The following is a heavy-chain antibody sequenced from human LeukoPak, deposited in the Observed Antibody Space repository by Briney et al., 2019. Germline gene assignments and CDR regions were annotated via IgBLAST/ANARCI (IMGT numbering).Heavy chain of an antibody. D-gene: IGHD6-19*01. Sequence: GGSLRLSCAVSGFTFSTFSMNWVRQAPGKGLEYVSAISSNGGSTYYANSVKGRFTISRDNSKNTLYLQMGSLRAEDMAVYYCARGDSSGWQEFDYWGQGTLVTVSS. CDR2: ISSNGGST. V-gene: IGHV3-64*01. J-gene: IGHJ4*02. CDR1: GFTFSTFS. CDR3: ARGDSSGWQEFDY.